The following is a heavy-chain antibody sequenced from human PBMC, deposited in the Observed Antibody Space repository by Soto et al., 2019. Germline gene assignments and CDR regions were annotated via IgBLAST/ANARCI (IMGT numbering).Heavy chain of an antibody. D-gene: IGHD2-15*01. CDR3: ARERGSKSMDV. CDR2: IRQDGSEG. Sequence: PWGSLRLSCAASGFIFINYWMTWVRQAPGKGLEWVANIRQDGSEGSYVDSVKGRFTISRDNAKVSLFLQMNSLRAEDTAVYYCARERGSKSMDVWGQGTTVTVSS. CDR1: GFIFINYW. J-gene: IGHJ6*02. V-gene: IGHV3-7*03.